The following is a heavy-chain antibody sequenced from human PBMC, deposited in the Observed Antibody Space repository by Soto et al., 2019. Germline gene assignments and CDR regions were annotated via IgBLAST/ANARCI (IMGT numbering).Heavy chain of an antibody. J-gene: IGHJ3*02. V-gene: IGHV1-46*03. CDR2: INPSGGST. D-gene: IGHD4-17*01. CDR3: ARDLRYANGGTVTTLVSAFDI. Sequence: ASVKVSSEARGDTFASYSMHWARQSPGQGLEWMGIINPSGGSTSYAQKFQGRVTMTRDTSTSTVYMELSSLRSEDTAVYYCARDLRYANGGTVTTLVSAFDIWGQGTMVTVSS. CDR1: GDTFASYS.